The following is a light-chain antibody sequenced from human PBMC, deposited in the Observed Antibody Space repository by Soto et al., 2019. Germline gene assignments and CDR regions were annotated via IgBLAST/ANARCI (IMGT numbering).Light chain of an antibody. V-gene: IGKV3-20*01. CDR3: QQYGSSPT. J-gene: IGKJ1*01. CDR2: GAS. Sequence: EIVLTQSPGTLSLSPGERATLSCRASQSVTSSYLAWYQQKPGQAPRLLLYGASSRATGIPDRFSGSGSGTDFTLTINRLEPEDFAVYYCQQYGSSPTFGQGTKVEIK. CDR1: QSVTSSY.